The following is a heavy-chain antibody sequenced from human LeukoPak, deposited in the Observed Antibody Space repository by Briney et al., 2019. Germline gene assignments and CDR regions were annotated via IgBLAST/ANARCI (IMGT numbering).Heavy chain of an antibody. Sequence: SETLSLTCTVSGGSISSYYWSWIRQPPGKGLDWIGYVYYSGSSNYNPPLKSRVTISVDTSKNQFSLKLSSVTAADTAVYYCARHYDSSGYWYYFDYWGQGALVTVSS. V-gene: IGHV4-59*08. J-gene: IGHJ4*02. CDR1: GGSISSYY. CDR3: ARHYDSSGYWYYFDY. D-gene: IGHD3-22*01. CDR2: VYYSGSS.